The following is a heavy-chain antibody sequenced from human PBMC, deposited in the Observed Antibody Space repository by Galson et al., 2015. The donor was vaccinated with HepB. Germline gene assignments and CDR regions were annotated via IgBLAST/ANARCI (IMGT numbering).Heavy chain of an antibody. CDR2: MPFNEGIT. CDR3: GRDSSTWAIDY. CDR1: GYTFSRYH. D-gene: IGHD6-6*01. V-gene: IGHV1-46*04. J-gene: IGHJ4*02. Sequence: SVKVSCKASGYTFSRYHIHWVRQAPGQGLEWMGIMPFNEGITRYAKNLQGRVTMTRDPSTSTAYMELISLRSEDTAVYYCGRDSSTWAIDYWGQGTLVTVSS.